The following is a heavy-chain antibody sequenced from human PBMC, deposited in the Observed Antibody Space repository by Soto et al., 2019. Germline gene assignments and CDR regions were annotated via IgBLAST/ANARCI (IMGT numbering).Heavy chain of an antibody. CDR2: ISGYNGIT. Sequence: EASVKVSCKASGYTFTSFGISWVRQAPGQGLEWMGWISGYNGITTYAQKFQGRVTITTDTSTSTAFMELRSLRSDDTAVYYCARDPAVRIHRAFDPWGQGTLVTVSS. J-gene: IGHJ5*02. V-gene: IGHV1-18*01. CDR3: ARDPAVRIHRAFDP. D-gene: IGHD3-10*01. CDR1: GYTFTSFG.